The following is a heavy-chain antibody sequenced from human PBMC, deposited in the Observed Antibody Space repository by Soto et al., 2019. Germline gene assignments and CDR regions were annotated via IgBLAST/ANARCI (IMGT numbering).Heavy chain of an antibody. CDR2: INHSGST. Sequence: PSETLSLTCAVYGGSCSGYYWSWIRQPPGKGLEWIGEINHSGSTNYNPSLKSRVTISVDTSKNQFSLKLSSVTAADTAVYYCARGPRRYCSSTSCRIHYSPYSMDVSGTGLTVTVSS. V-gene: IGHV4-34*01. CDR1: GGSCSGYY. CDR3: ARGPRRYCSSTSCRIHYSPYSMDV. J-gene: IGHJ6*03. D-gene: IGHD2-2*01.